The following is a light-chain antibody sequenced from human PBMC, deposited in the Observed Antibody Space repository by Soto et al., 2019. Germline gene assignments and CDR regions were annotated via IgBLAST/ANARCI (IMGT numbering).Light chain of an antibody. CDR3: SSYTSSNTLV. CDR2: EVN. J-gene: IGLJ3*02. CDR1: SSDVGGYNY. V-gene: IGLV2-14*01. Sequence: QSVLTQPPSASGSPGQSVTISCTGTSSDVGGYNYVSWYQQHPGKVPKLMVYEVNKRPSGVSNRFSGSKSANTASLTISGLQAEDEADYYCSSYTSSNTLVFGGGTKLTVL.